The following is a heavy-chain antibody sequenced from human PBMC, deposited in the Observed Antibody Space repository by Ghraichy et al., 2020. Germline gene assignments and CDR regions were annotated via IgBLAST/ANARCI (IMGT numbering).Heavy chain of an antibody. V-gene: IGHV4-59*01. CDR2: IHYTGHT. D-gene: IGHD2-2*01. J-gene: IGHJ4*02. CDR3: ARETSASGLPFDY. CDR1: GGSINNYY. Sequence: SETLSLTCTVSGGSINNYYWIWIRQSPGKGLEWIGLIHYTGHTNYNPSFKSRVTISLDTPKNQFSLRLTSVTAADTAVYYCARETSASGLPFDYWGQGALVTVSS.